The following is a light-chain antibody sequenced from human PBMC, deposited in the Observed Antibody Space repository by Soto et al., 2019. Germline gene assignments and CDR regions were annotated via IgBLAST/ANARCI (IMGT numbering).Light chain of an antibody. CDR3: LQYENWPPWT. CDR2: GAS. J-gene: IGKJ1*01. CDR1: QSVSSK. Sequence: EIVMTQSPGTLSVSPGERATLSCRASQSVSSKLAWYQQKPGQAPRLLIYGASSRATGIPARFSGSGSGTEFTLIISSLQSEDFAVYYCLQYENWPPWTFGQGTKVEI. V-gene: IGKV3-15*01.